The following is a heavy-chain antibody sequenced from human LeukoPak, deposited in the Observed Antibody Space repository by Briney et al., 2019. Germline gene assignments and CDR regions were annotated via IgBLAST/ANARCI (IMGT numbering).Heavy chain of an antibody. J-gene: IGHJ4*02. CDR3: ARVSCSSTSCYSSHDY. V-gene: IGHV1-18*01. Sequence: ASVKVSCKASGYTFTSYGISWVRQAPGQGLEWMGWISAYNGNTNYAQKLQGRVTMTTDTSTSTAYMELRSLRSEETAVYYCARVSCSSTSCYSSHDYWGQGTLVTVSS. CDR2: ISAYNGNT. D-gene: IGHD2-2*02. CDR1: GYTFTSYG.